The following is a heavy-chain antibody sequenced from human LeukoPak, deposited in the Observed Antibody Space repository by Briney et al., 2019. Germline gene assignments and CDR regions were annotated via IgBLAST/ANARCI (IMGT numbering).Heavy chain of an antibody. Sequence: GGSLRLSCAADSAFSSNTYSWIRQTPGKGLEWVAKMKEDGSATYYVDSVKGRFTISRDNAKRSLWLQMSSLKVEDTAVYYCARGGASHFEPWGQGTLVTVST. D-gene: IGHD2/OR15-2a*01. V-gene: IGHV3-7*04. J-gene: IGHJ5*02. CDR3: ARGGASHFEP. CDR1: AFSSNTYS. CDR2: MKEDGSAT.